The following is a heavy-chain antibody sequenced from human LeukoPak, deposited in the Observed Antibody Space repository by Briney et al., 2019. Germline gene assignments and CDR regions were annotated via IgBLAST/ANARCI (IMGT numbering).Heavy chain of an antibody. CDR2: ISAYNGNT. Sequence: ASVKVSCKASGYTFTSYGISWGRQAPGQGLEWMGWISAYNGNTNYAQQLQGRVTMTTDTSTSTAYIELTSLRSDDTAVYYCASGEVPAAPPFNYYYYMDVWGKGTTVTVSS. CDR1: GYTFTSYG. V-gene: IGHV1-18*01. CDR3: ASGEVPAAPPFNYYYYMDV. J-gene: IGHJ6*03. D-gene: IGHD2-2*01.